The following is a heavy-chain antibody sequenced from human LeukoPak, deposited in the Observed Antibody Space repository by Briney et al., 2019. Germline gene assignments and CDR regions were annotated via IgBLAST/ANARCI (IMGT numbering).Heavy chain of an antibody. J-gene: IGHJ6*03. CDR3: AKDGSFFYYYMDV. Sequence: GGSLRLSCAAFGFTFSSYGMHWVRQAPGKGLEWVAFIRYDGSNKYYADSVKGRFTISRDNSKNTLYLQMNSLRAEDTAVYYCAKDGSFFYYYMDVWGKGTTVTVSS. V-gene: IGHV3-30*02. CDR2: IRYDGSNK. CDR1: GFTFSSYG. D-gene: IGHD3-3*01.